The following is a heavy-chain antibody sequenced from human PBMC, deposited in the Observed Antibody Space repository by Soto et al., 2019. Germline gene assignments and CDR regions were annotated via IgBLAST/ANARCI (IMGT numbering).Heavy chain of an antibody. Sequence: SETLSLTCIVSGASISTGGYSWSWIRQPLGKGPEWIGYIYESGRTYYKPSLKSRASISMDKSRNQFSVRLTSVTAADTAVYFCARGDRYSGSFSDYFDPWGQGTLVTVSS. D-gene: IGHD1-26*01. CDR1: GASISTGGYS. J-gene: IGHJ5*02. CDR2: IYESGRT. CDR3: ARGDRYSGSFSDYFDP. V-gene: IGHV4-30-2*01.